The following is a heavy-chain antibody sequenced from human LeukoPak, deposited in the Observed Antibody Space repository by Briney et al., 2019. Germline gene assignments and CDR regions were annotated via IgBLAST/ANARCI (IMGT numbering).Heavy chain of an antibody. CDR2: IHTNTGNP. D-gene: IGHD3-22*01. Sequence: ASVKVSCKASGYTFTSYSMNWVRQAPGQGLEWLGWIHTNTGNPTYAQGFTGRFVFSLDTSVNAAYLQISSLKAEDTAVYYCARVVHPYDYESSGLTYDAFDIWGQGTMVTVSS. CDR1: GYTFTSYS. J-gene: IGHJ3*02. CDR3: ARVVHPYDYESSGLTYDAFDI. V-gene: IGHV7-4-1*02.